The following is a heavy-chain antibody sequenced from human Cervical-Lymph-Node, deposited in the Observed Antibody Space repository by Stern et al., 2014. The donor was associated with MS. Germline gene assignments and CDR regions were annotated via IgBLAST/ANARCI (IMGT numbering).Heavy chain of an antibody. J-gene: IGHJ4*02. CDR3: ARGPEPAHDYIWSGYDTEAYFDS. D-gene: IGHD3-3*01. CDR2: VYYGGNT. CDR1: SVSVTSRKYY. Sequence: QLQLQESGPGLVKPSETLSLTCTVSSVSVTSRKYYWGWIRQPPGKGLEWIGNVYYGGNTDYSPSLESRVTLSVDTSNTPVSLSLDSVTAADTAVYFCARGPEPAHDYIWSGYDTEAYFDSWGQGTPVTVSS. V-gene: IGHV4-39*02.